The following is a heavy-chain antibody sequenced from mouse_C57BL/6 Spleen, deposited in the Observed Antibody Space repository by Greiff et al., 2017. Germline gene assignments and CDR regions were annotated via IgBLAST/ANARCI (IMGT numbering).Heavy chain of an antibody. V-gene: IGHV3-6*01. Sequence: EVKLQQSGPGLVKPSQSLSLTCSVTGYSITSGYYWNWIRQFPGNKLEWMGYISYDGSSNYNPSIKNRISITRDTSKNQFFLKLNSGTTEDTTTYYGAREGYYGSSYKYFDYWGQGTTLTVSS. CDR1: GYSITSGYY. CDR3: AREGYYGSSYKYFDY. CDR2: ISYDGSS. J-gene: IGHJ2*01. D-gene: IGHD1-1*01.